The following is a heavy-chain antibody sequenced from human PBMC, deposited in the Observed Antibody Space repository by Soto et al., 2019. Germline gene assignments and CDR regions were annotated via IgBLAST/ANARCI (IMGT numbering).Heavy chain of an antibody. CDR3: AKVLRDIVVVVARLNFDY. J-gene: IGHJ4*02. CDR2: ISGSGGST. Sequence: GGSLRLSCAASGFTFSSYAMSWVRQAPGKGLEWVSAISGSGGSTYYADSVKGRFTISRDNSKNTLYLQMNSLRAEDTAVYYCAKVLRDIVVVVARLNFDYWGQGTLVTVSS. D-gene: IGHD2-15*01. CDR1: GFTFSSYA. V-gene: IGHV3-23*01.